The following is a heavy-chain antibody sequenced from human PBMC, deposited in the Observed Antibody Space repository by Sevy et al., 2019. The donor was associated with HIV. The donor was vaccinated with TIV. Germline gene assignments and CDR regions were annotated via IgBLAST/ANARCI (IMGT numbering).Heavy chain of an antibody. CDR3: AREGGGYDFWSGYYDY. CDR2: IKKDGSEK. J-gene: IGHJ4*02. V-gene: IGHV3-7*01. D-gene: IGHD3-3*01. Sequence: GGSLRLSCAASGFTFSSYWMSWVRQAPGKGLEGVATIKKDGSEKYYGDYVKGRLTTSRDNTKNSLYLQMNSLRAEDTAVYYCAREGGGYDFWSGYYDYWGQGTLVTVSS. CDR1: GFTFSSYW.